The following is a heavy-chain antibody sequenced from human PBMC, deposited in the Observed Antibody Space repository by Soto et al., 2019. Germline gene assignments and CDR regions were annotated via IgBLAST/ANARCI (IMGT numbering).Heavy chain of an antibody. Sequence: SETLSLTCTVSGGSINNYFWSWIRQPPGKGLEWIGYIYYSGTTKYNPSLKSRVTISVDTSNNQFSPKLDSLTAADTAVYYCARTSGGYDYLGYFDYWGQGTLVTVSS. CDR2: IYYSGTT. CDR3: ARTSGGYDYLGYFDY. J-gene: IGHJ4*02. V-gene: IGHV4-59*01. D-gene: IGHD5-12*01. CDR1: GGSINNYF.